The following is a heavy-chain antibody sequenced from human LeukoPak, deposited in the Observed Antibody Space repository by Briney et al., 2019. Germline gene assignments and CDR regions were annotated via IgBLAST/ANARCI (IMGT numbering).Heavy chain of an antibody. D-gene: IGHD1/OR15-1a*01. CDR3: ARGLVVAGTRRFDP. Sequence: SETLSLTCAVYGGSFSGYYWSWIRQPPGKGLEWIGEINHSGSTNYNPSLKGRVTISVDTSKNLFSLNLGSVTAADAAVYYCARGLVVAGTRRFDPWGQGTLVTVSS. J-gene: IGHJ5*02. CDR2: INHSGST. V-gene: IGHV4-34*01. CDR1: GGSFSGYY.